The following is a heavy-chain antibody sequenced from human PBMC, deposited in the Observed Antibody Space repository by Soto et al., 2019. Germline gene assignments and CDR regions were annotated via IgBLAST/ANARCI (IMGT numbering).Heavy chain of an antibody. J-gene: IGHJ4*02. CDR2: ISGSGGST. V-gene: IGHV3-23*01. CDR3: ANRVFGVYDYIWGSYRYPLYYFDY. CDR1: RFTVSGYG. D-gene: IGHD3-16*02. Sequence: GWCLRLCCAASRFTVSGYGMSVVRQAPGKGLEWVSAISGSGGSTYYADSVKGRFTISRDNSKNTLYLQMNSLRAEDTAVYYCANRVFGVYDYIWGSYRYPLYYFDYWGQGTLVTVSS.